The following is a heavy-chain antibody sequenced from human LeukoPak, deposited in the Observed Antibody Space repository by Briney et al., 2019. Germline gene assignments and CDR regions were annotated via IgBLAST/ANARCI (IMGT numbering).Heavy chain of an antibody. CDR1: GYTFTGYF. V-gene: IGHV1-8*02. CDR3: ARVTRSGWNPFDY. CDR2: MNPNSGNT. Sequence: GASVKVSCKASGYTFTGYFMHWVRQAPGQGLEWMGWMNPNSGNTGYAQKFQGRVTMTRNTSISTAYMELSSLRSEDTAVYYCARVTRSGWNPFDYWGQGTLVTVSS. D-gene: IGHD6-19*01. J-gene: IGHJ4*02.